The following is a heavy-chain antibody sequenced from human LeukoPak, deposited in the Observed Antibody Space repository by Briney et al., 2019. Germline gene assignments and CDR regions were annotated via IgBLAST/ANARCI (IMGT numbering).Heavy chain of an antibody. J-gene: IGHJ6*04. Sequence: GASVKVSCKASGYTFTSYDINWVRQATGQGLEWMGGIIPIFGTANYAQKFQGRVTITADKSTSTAYMELSSLRSEDTAVYYCARGGIAAAGRSYYYYGMDVWGKGTTVTVSS. CDR1: GYTFTSYD. V-gene: IGHV1-69*06. CDR2: IIPIFGTA. D-gene: IGHD6-13*01. CDR3: ARGGIAAAGRSYYYYGMDV.